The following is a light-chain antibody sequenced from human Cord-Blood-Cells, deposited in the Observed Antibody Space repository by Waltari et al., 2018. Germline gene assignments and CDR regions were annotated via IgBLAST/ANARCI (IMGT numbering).Light chain of an antibody. CDR2: KDS. Sequence: SYELTQPPSVSVSPGQTARITCSGDALPKHYAYWYQQKPGQAPVLVIYKDSERPSGIPERFSGSSSGTTVTLTISGVQAEDEADYYCQSADSIGTYWVFGGGTKLTVL. CDR3: QSADSIGTYWV. CDR1: ALPKHY. J-gene: IGLJ3*02. V-gene: IGLV3-25*03.